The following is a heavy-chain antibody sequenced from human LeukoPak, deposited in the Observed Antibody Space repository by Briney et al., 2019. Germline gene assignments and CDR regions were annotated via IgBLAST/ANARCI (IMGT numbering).Heavy chain of an antibody. CDR2: ISYDGSNK. D-gene: IGHD1-14*01. CDR3: AHRRGPDGRSHDAFDI. Sequence: GGPLRLSCAASGFTFSSYGMHWVRQAPGKGLEWVAVISYDGSNKYYADSVKGRFTISRDNSKNTLYLQMNSLRAEDTAVYYCAHRRGPDGRSHDAFDIWGQGTMVIVSS. V-gene: IGHV3-30*03. CDR1: GFTFSSYG. J-gene: IGHJ3*02.